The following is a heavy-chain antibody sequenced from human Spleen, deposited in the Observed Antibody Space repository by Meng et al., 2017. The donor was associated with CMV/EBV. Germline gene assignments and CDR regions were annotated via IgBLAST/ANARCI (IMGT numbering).Heavy chain of an antibody. CDR3: ARHSTEATISDY. V-gene: IGHV3-21*01. J-gene: IGHJ4*02. CDR2: ISTSSAFI. D-gene: IGHD5-12*01. Sequence: GGSLRLSCAASGFTFSSYSMNWVRQAPGKGLEWVSSISTSSAFIYYADSVKGRFTISRDDGKNSVYLQMNSLRAEDTAVYYCARHSTEATISDYWGQGTLVTVSS. CDR1: GFTFSSYS.